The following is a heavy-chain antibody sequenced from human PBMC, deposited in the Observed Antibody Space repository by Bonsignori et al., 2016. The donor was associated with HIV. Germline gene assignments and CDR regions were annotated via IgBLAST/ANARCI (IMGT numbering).Heavy chain of an antibody. CDR2: IFFSGSS. CDR1: GDSFSNYY. Sequence: QVQLEESGPRLVKPSETLSLTCTVSGDSFSNYYWTWVRQPAGKGLEWIGRIFFSGSSNYNPSLKSRVTMSLDTSRTQFSLNLRSVTAADTAVYYCARLAXLYXSLDITYYYYYY. V-gene: IGHV4-4*07. CDR3: ARLAXLYXSLDITYYYYYY. D-gene: IGHD1-14*01. J-gene: IGHJ6*03.